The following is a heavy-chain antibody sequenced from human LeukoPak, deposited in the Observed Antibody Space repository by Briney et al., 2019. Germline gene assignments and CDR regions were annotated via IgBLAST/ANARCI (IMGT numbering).Heavy chain of an antibody. CDR2: TYYRSKWYS. CDR3: ARDPWVGTWAAFDY. J-gene: IGHJ4*02. D-gene: IGHD2-21*02. CDR1: GDFVSSSSAA. V-gene: IGHV6-1*01. Sequence: SQTLSLTRVISGDFVSSSSAAWDWTRHSPSRGLEWLGRTYYRSKWYSDYAISVKGRITINPDTSNNQFSLHLNSLTPEDTAVYDCARDPWVGTWAAFDYWGQGTLVTVSS.